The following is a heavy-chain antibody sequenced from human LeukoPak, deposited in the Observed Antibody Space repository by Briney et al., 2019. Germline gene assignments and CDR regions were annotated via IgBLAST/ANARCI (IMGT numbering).Heavy chain of an antibody. CDR2: IYYSGST. J-gene: IGHJ4*02. CDR1: GGSISSSSYY. V-gene: IGHV4-39*01. D-gene: IGHD1-26*01. CDR3: ARYGPIVGASPLDY. Sequence: SETLSLTCTVSGGSISSSSYYWGWIRQPPGKGLEWIGSIYYSGSTYYNPSLKSRVTISVDTSKNQFSLKLSSVTAADTAVYCCARYGPIVGASPLDYWGQGTLVTVSS.